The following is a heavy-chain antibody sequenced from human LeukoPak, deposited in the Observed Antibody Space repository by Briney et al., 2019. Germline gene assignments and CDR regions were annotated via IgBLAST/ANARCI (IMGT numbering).Heavy chain of an antibody. CDR2: ISERGGST. V-gene: IGHV3-23*01. Sequence: GGSLRLSCVVSGFSLSNYAVTWVRQAPGKGLEWVSYISERGGSTTYADSVKGRFTISRDTSLNTLYLQMNNLRAEDTAVYFCADRGVVTRAFLAIGYPQVVYHYVFWGQGVLVTVSS. J-gene: IGHJ1*01. CDR3: ADRGVVTRAFLAIGYPQVVYHYVF. D-gene: IGHD2-21*02. CDR1: GFSLSNYA.